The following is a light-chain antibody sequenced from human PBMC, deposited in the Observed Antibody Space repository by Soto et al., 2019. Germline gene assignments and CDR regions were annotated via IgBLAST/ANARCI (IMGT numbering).Light chain of an antibody. CDR2: LGS. Sequence: DIVMTQSPLSLPVTPGEPASISCRSSQSLLHSDGYIDLDWYLQRPGQSPQLLICLGSNRASGVPDRFSGSGSGTHFTLTIRSVEAEDFGVYYSMQALQTPWTFGHGTRVEVK. CDR1: QSLLHSDGYID. J-gene: IGKJ1*01. CDR3: MQALQTPWT. V-gene: IGKV2-28*01.